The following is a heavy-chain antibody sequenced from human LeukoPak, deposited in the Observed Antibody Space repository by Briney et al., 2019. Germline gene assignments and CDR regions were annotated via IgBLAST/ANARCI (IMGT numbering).Heavy chain of an antibody. CDR2: INHSGST. Sequence: PSETLSLTCAVYGGSFSGYYWSWIRQPPGKGLEWIGEINHSGSTNYNPSLKSRVTISVDTSKNQFSLKLSSVTAADTAVYYCASSITMVRGVITHGGYWGQGTLVTVSS. CDR3: ASSITMVRGVITHGGY. D-gene: IGHD3-10*01. V-gene: IGHV4-34*01. CDR1: GGSFSGYY. J-gene: IGHJ4*02.